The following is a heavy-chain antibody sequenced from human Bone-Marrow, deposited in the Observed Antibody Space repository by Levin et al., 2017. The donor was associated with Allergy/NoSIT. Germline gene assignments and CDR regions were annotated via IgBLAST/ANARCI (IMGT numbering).Heavy chain of an antibody. V-gene: IGHV2-70*13. CDR3: ARMGGEYCSSTNSHWFDP. CDR1: GFSLSTSTVC. J-gene: IGHJ5*02. CDR2: LDWDDDK. D-gene: IGHD2-2*01. Sequence: QTLSLPCTLSGFSLSTSTVCVSWIRQPPGKALEWLALLDWDDDKHYSTSLKTRLSISRDTSKNQVVLTMTNMDPVDTATYYCARMGGEYCSSTNSHWFDPWGQGTLVTVSS.